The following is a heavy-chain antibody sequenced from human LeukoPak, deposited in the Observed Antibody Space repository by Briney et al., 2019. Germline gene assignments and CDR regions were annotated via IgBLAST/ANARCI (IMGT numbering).Heavy chain of an antibody. V-gene: IGHV4-59*01. D-gene: IGHD3-16*02. J-gene: IGHJ5*02. CDR1: GGSISSYY. CDR3: AGNYDYVWGSYPPRGFDP. CDR2: IYYSGST. Sequence: SETLSLTCTVSGGSISSYYWSWIRQPPGKGLEWIGYIYYSGSTNYNPSLKSRVTISVDTSKNQFSLKLSSVTAADTAVYYCAGNYDYVWGSYPPRGFDPWGQGTLVTVSS.